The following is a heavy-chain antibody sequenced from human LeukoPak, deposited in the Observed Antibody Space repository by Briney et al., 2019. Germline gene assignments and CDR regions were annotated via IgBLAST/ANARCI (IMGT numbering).Heavy chain of an antibody. CDR3: ARHSGHSSTNDAFDI. CDR1: GGSISSNNW. V-gene: IGHV4-4*02. J-gene: IGHJ3*02. Sequence: SETLSLTCAVSGGSISSNNWWSWVRQPPGKGLEWIGEIFHSGSTNYNPSLKSRVTISVDKSKNQFSLKLNSVTAADTAVYYCARHSGHSSTNDAFDIWGQGTMVIVSS. D-gene: IGHD6-13*01. CDR2: IFHSGST.